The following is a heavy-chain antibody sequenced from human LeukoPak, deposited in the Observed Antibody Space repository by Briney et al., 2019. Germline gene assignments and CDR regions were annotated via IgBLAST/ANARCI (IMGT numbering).Heavy chain of an antibody. CDR3: ARAGYDTSGFWYFDL. D-gene: IGHD3-22*01. CDR1: GGSISSGNYF. J-gene: IGHJ2*01. V-gene: IGHV4-61*02. CDR2: IYTSGST. Sequence: SETLSLTCTVSGGSISSGNYFWSWIRQPAGKGLEWIGRIYTSGSTNYNPSLKSRVTISVDTSKNQFSLKLSSVTAADTAVYYCARAGYDTSGFWYFDLWGRGTLVTVSS.